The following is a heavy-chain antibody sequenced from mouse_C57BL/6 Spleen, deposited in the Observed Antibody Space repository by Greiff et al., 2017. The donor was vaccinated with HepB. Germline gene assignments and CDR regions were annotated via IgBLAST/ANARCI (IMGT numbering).Heavy chain of an antibody. D-gene: IGHD2-4*01. Sequence: EVQLQQSGPELVKPGASVKISCKASGYTFTDYYMNWVKQSHGKSLEWIGDINPNNGGTSYNQKFKGKATLTVDKSSSTAYMELRSLTSEDSAVYYCARPDYDDAGYWYFDVWGTGTTVTVSS. CDR1: GYTFTDYY. J-gene: IGHJ1*03. CDR2: INPNNGGT. V-gene: IGHV1-26*01. CDR3: ARPDYDDAGYWYFDV.